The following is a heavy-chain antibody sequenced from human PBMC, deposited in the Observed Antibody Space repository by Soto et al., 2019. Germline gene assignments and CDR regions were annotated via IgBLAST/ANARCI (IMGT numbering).Heavy chain of an antibody. CDR3: AINTGEESWTPIDD. CDR2: INPNGGST. V-gene: IGHV1-46*01. Sequence: ASVKVSCKASGYTFTSYQMHWVRQAPGQGPEWMGIINPNGGSTSYAQKFQGRVSMTRDTSTSTVYMELSSLRSEDTAVYYCAINTGEESWTPIDDWGKGTLVTVAS. CDR1: GYTFTSYQ. J-gene: IGHJ4*02. D-gene: IGHD3-10*01.